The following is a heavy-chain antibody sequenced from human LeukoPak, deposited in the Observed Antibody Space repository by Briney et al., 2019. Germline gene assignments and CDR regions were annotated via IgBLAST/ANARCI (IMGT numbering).Heavy chain of an antibody. J-gene: IGHJ4*02. CDR1: GFTFSSYW. Sequence: GGSLRLSCAASGFTFSSYWMSWVRQAPGKGLEWVANMKYDGSEEYYVDSVKGRFTISRDNAKNSLYLQMNTLRAEAAAVYYWARDIEAAGLFLDYWGQGTLVTVS. D-gene: IGHD6-13*01. V-gene: IGHV3-7*01. CDR3: ARDIEAAGLFLDY. CDR2: MKYDGSEE.